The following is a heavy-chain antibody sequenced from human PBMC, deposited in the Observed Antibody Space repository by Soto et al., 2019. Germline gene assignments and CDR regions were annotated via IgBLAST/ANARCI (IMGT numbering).Heavy chain of an antibody. D-gene: IGHD3-3*01. J-gene: IGHJ3*02. Sequence: SETLSLTCTVSGGSVSSGSYYWTWIRQPPGKGLEWLGYIYYSGTTNYNPPLKSRITISVDTSENQFSLKLSSVTAADTAVYYCARVGSYDFWSGYYYAFDIWGQGTMVTVSS. CDR1: GGSVSSGSYY. CDR3: ARVGSYDFWSGYYYAFDI. V-gene: IGHV4-61*01. CDR2: IYYSGTT.